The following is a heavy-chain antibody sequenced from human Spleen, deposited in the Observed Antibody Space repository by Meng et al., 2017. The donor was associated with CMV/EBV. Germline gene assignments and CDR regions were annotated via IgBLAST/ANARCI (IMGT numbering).Heavy chain of an antibody. J-gene: IGHJ2*01. CDR1: TFSNEA. CDR2: ISYDGSNK. V-gene: IGHV3-30-3*01. D-gene: IGHD6-6*01. CDR3: ARDSRVAARRAGLYWYFDL. Sequence: TFSNEAMHWVRQAPGKGLEWVAIISYDGSNKYYADAVKGRFTISRDNSKNRLYLQMNSLRAEDTALYYCARDSRVAARRAGLYWYFDLWGRGALVTDSS.